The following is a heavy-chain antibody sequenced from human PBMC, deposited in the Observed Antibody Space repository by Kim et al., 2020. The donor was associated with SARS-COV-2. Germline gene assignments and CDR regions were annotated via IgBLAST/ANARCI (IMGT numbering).Heavy chain of an antibody. D-gene: IGHD3-16*01. CDR3: ARDDYAAADA. Sequence: GGSLRLSCVASGFTFSRFAMHWVRQVPGKGLEWVAFISHEGSNEYYTDSVKGRLTISRDDSKNTLYLQMNSLKPEDTAVYYCARDDYAAADA. CDR1: GFTFSRFA. CDR2: ISHEGSNE. V-gene: IGHV3-30*04. J-gene: IGHJ3*01.